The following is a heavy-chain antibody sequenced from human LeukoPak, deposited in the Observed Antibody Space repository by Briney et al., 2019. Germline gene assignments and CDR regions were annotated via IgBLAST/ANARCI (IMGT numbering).Heavy chain of an antibody. CDR1: GFTFSSYA. CDR2: ISGSGGST. V-gene: IGHV3-23*01. CDR3: AKGGAGLDYDFWGGYSYAFDI. J-gene: IGHJ3*02. D-gene: IGHD3-3*01. Sequence: PGGSLRLSCAASGFTFSSYAMSWVRQAPGKGLEWVSAISGSGGSTYYADSVKGRFTISRDNSKNTLYLQMNSLRAEDTAVYYCAKGGAGLDYDFWGGYSYAFDIWGQGKMVTVSS.